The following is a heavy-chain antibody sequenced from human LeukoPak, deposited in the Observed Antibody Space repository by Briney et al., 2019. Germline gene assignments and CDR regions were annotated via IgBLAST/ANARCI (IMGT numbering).Heavy chain of an antibody. V-gene: IGHV1-69*05. CDR3: AREVAKALGSSSWYVEGDWFDP. Sequence: SVKVSCKASGYTFFSYGISWVRQAPGQGLEWMGGIIPIFGTANYAQKFQGRVTITTDESTSTAYMELSSLRSEDTAVYYCAREVAKALGSSSWYVEGDWFDPWGQGTLVTVSS. D-gene: IGHD6-13*01. CDR1: GYTFFSYG. J-gene: IGHJ5*02. CDR2: IIPIFGTA.